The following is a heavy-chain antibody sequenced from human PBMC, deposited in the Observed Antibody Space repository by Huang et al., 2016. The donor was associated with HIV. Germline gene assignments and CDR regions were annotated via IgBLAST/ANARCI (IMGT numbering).Heavy chain of an antibody. CDR3: AKHLGGRRGFTFIVLFGAFDM. Sequence: EVQLLESGGGLAQPGGSLRLSCTASGFTFGSYALNWVSQGPGKGLELVSGTTGSGGSTYYANSGKGRFTISRDNSKNTLYLQMNSLRAEDTALYYCAKHLGGRRGFTFIVLFGAFDMWGQGTMVTVSS. CDR2: TTGSGGST. V-gene: IGHV3-23*01. CDR1: GFTFGSYA. J-gene: IGHJ3*02. D-gene: IGHD3-22*01.